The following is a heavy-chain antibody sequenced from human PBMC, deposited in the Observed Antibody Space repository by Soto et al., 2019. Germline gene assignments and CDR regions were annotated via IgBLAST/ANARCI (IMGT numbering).Heavy chain of an antibody. V-gene: IGHV1-18*01. J-gene: IGHJ4*02. D-gene: IGHD3-22*01. Sequence: ASVKVSCKASGYTFTSYGISLVRQAPGQGLEWMGWISAYNGNTKYAQKLQGRVTMTTDTSTSTAYMELRSLRSDDTAVYYCARGYYDSSGYQPFDYWGQGTLVTVSS. CDR3: ARGYYDSSGYQPFDY. CDR2: ISAYNGNT. CDR1: GYTFTSYG.